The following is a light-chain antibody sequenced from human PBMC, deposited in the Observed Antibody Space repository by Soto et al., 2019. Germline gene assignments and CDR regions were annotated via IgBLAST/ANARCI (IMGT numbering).Light chain of an antibody. Sequence: EIVLTQSPGSLSLSLGERATLSCRASQSVDSAFFAWYQQKPGQPPRLLMYGASRRATGIPDRFSGSGSGADFTLMISRLEPEDFDVYYCQKYASSLTFGQGTKVEI. CDR2: GAS. V-gene: IGKV3-20*01. CDR3: QKYASSLT. J-gene: IGKJ1*01. CDR1: QSVDSAF.